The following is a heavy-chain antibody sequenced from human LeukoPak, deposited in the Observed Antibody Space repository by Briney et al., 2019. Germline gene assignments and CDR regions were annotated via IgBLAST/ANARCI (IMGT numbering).Heavy chain of an antibody. CDR2: IYYSGNT. Sequence: KPSQTLSLTCTVSGGSISSGDYYWSWIRQPPGKGLEWIGYIYYSGNTYYNPSLKSRVTISVDTSKNQFSLKLSSVTAADTAVYYCARASVVTAFLRYRGQGTLVTVSS. D-gene: IGHD4-23*01. CDR1: GGSISSGDYY. CDR3: ARASVVTAFLRY. V-gene: IGHV4-30-4*08. J-gene: IGHJ4*02.